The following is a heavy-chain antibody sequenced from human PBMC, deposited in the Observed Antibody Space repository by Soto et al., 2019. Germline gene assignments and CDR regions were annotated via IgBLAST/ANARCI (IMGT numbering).Heavy chain of an antibody. V-gene: IGHV3-23*01. J-gene: IGHJ4*02. D-gene: IGHD6-19*01. CDR3: ARRSSGWYFDY. Sequence: EVQLLESGGGLVQTGGSLRLSCAASGFTFSSYAMSWVRQAPGKGLEWVSAMSGSGGSTYYADSVKGRFTISRDNSKNTLYLQMNSLRAEDTVVYYCARRSSGWYFDYWGQGTLVTVSS. CDR2: MSGSGGST. CDR1: GFTFSSYA.